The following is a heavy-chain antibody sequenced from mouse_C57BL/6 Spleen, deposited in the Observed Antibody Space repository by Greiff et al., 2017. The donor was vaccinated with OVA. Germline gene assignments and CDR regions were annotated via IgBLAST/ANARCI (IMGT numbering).Heavy chain of an antibody. CDR1: GYAFSSSW. J-gene: IGHJ4*01. CDR2: IYPGDGDT. CDR3: GRLDSYYAMDY. V-gene: IGHV1-82*01. Sequence: QVQLQQPGPELVKPGASVKISCKASGYAFSSSWMNWVKQRPGQGLEWIGRIYPGDGDTNYNGKFKGKATLTADKSSSTAYMQLSSLTSEDSAVYCDGRLDSYYAMDYWGQGTSVTVSS.